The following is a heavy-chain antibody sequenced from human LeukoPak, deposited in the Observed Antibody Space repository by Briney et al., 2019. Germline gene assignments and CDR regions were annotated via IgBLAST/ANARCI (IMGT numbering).Heavy chain of an antibody. CDR2: INQDGSEE. CDR3: ARWKMELQRNAFVF. CDR1: GFTFRTYW. Sequence: PGGSLRLSCAAYGFTFRTYWMSWIRQAPGKEPEWVADINQDGSEEYYLQSVRGRFTVSRDNAQNAVFLQMTNLRADETAVYYCARWKMELQRNAFVFWRQGTVVNVYS. D-gene: IGHD1-26*01. J-gene: IGHJ3*01. V-gene: IGHV3-7*01.